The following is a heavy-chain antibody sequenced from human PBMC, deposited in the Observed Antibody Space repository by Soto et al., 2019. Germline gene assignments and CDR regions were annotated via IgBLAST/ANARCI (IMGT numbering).Heavy chain of an antibody. CDR2: IYYSGST. CDR1: GGSISSGGYY. J-gene: IGHJ4*02. Sequence: SETLSLTCTVSGGSISSGGYYWSWIRQHPGKGLEWIGYIYYSGSTYYNPSLKSRVTISVDTSKNQFSLKLSSVTAADTAVYYCARERVGATDYWGQGTLVTVSS. D-gene: IGHD1-26*01. V-gene: IGHV4-31*03. CDR3: ARERVGATDY.